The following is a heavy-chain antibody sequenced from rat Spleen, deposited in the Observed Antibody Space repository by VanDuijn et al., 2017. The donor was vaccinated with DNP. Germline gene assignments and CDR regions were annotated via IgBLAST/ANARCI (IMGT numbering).Heavy chain of an antibody. J-gene: IGHJ2*01. V-gene: IGHV5-7*01. CDR2: IVYDGTDT. Sequence: EVQLVESGGGLVQSGNSLTLSCAASGFIFSDYALAWVRQSPKKGLEWVATIVYDGTDTNYRDSVKGRFTISRDNAKSTLYLQMDSLRSEDTATYYCAKPDYWGQGVMVTVSS. CDR1: GFIFSDYA. CDR3: AKPDY.